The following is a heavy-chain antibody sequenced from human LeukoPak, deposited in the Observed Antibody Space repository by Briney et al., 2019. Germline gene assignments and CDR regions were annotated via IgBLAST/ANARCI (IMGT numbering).Heavy chain of an antibody. CDR3: ARYGRGVGASRDWFDP. D-gene: IGHD1-26*01. Sequence: GESLKISCKGSGYSFTTYWIGWVRQLPGEGLEWMGIIYPGDSDTRYSPSFQGQVTISADKSISTAYLQWNSLKASDTAIYYCARYGRGVGASRDWFDPWGQGTLVTVSS. J-gene: IGHJ5*02. V-gene: IGHV5-51*01. CDR1: GYSFTTYW. CDR2: IYPGDSDT.